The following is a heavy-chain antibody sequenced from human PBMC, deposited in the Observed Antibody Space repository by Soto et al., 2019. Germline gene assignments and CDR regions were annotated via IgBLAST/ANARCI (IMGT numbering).Heavy chain of an antibody. CDR3: VRHAKLTSVTANVGYYYGLDI. J-gene: IGHJ6*02. V-gene: IGHV3-23*01. CDR1: GFTLSSYD. Sequence: GGSLRLSCVASGFTLSSYDMSWVRLAPGKGLEWVSVIGSSGGGTYYADSVKGRFTISRDNSKLYLQMSRLRAEDTALYMCVRHAKLTSVTANVGYYYGLDIWGQGTTVTV. CDR2: IGSSGGGT. D-gene: IGHD4-4*01.